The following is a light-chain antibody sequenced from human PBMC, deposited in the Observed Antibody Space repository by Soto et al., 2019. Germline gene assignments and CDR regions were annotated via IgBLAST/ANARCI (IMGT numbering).Light chain of an antibody. Sequence: QSVLTQPPSVSGAPGQRVTISCTGSSSNIGAGYDVHWYQQLPGTAPKLLIYGNSNRPSRVPDRFSGSKSGTSASLAITGLQAEDEADYYCQSSDSSLSGAVVFGGGTKLTVL. CDR2: GNS. CDR3: QSSDSSLSGAVV. CDR1: SSNIGAGYD. V-gene: IGLV1-40*01. J-gene: IGLJ2*01.